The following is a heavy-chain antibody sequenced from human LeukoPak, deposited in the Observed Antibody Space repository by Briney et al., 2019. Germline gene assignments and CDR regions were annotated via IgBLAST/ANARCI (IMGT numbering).Heavy chain of an antibody. CDR2: ISWDGGST. CDR1: GFTFDDYA. CDR3: AKQEGGVRGYYFDY. Sequence: PGGSLRLSCAASGFTFDDYAMHWVRQAPGKGLEWVSLISWDGGSTYYADSVKGRFTISRDNSKNSLYLQMNSLRAEDTALYYCAKQEGGVRGYYFDYWGQGTLVTVSS. J-gene: IGHJ4*02. V-gene: IGHV3-43D*03. D-gene: IGHD1-1*01.